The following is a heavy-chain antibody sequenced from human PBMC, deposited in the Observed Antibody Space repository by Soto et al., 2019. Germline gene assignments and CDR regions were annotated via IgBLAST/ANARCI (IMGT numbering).Heavy chain of an antibody. CDR2: INHSGDT. CDR3: ARTGGMDV. CDR1: GGSFSGYY. V-gene: IGHV4-34*01. J-gene: IGHJ6*02. Sequence: QVQLQQWGAGLLKPSETLSLTCAVYGGSFSGYYWSWLRQTPEKGLGWIGEINHSGDTKYNPSLESRVTISVDTSKNQFSLKLNSVSAADTAVYYCARTGGMDVWGQGATVTVSS.